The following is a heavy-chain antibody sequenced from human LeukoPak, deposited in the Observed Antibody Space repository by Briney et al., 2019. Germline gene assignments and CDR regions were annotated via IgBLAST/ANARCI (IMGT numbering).Heavy chain of an antibody. V-gene: IGHV3-23*01. CDR3: ATTSSKYCSGGSCYTY. J-gene: IGHJ4*02. Sequence: LPGGSLRLSCAASGFTFSSYAMSWVRQAPGKGLEWVSAISGSGGSTYYADSVKGRFTISRDNSKNTLYLQMNSLRAEDTAVDYCATTSSKYCSGGSCYTYWGQGTLVTVSS. D-gene: IGHD2-15*01. CDR1: GFTFSSYA. CDR2: ISGSGGST.